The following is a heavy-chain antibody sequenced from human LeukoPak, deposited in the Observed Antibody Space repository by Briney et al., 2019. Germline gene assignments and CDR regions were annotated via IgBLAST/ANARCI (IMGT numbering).Heavy chain of an antibody. CDR2: IWYDGSDK. CDR1: GFTFSSYG. Sequence: GRSLRLSCAASGFTFSSYGMHWVRQAPGKGLEWVAVIWYDGSDKYYADSVKGRFAISRDNSRNTLYLQMNSLRAEDTAVYYCAREQFRGFDIWGQGTMVTVSS. V-gene: IGHV3-33*01. CDR3: AREQFRGFDI. J-gene: IGHJ3*02. D-gene: IGHD6-19*01.